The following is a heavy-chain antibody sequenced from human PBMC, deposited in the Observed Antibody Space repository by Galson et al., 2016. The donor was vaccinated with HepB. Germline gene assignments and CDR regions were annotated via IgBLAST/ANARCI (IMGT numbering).Heavy chain of an antibody. Sequence: SLRLSCAASGFTFSSYAMSWVRQAPGKGLEWVSAISGSGSSTYYADSVKGRFTISRDTSWNTLYLQMDSLRAEDTGLYYCAKGLGSGDIVLMLYGKGSWGQGTLVTVSS. D-gene: IGHD2-8*01. CDR3: AKGLGSGDIVLMLYGKGS. CDR1: GFTFSSYA. J-gene: IGHJ5*02. V-gene: IGHV3-23*01. CDR2: ISGSGSST.